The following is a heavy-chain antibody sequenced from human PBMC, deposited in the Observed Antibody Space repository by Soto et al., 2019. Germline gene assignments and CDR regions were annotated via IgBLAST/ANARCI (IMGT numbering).Heavy chain of an antibody. CDR1: GYTFSDYC. J-gene: IGHJ4*02. Sequence: ASVKVSCKASGYTFSDYCIHWVRQAPGQGLEWMGWINPNSGGTKYAPKFQGGVTMTRDTSITTAYMELSRLRSGDTAVYYCAKEPATAKPEGVDFWGQGTLVTSPQ. V-gene: IGHV1-2*02. D-gene: IGHD1-1*01. CDR2: INPNSGGT. CDR3: AKEPATAKPEGVDF.